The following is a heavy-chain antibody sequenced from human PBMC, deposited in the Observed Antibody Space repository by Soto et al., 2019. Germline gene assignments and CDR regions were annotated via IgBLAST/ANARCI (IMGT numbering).Heavy chain of an antibody. CDR3: ARSIIAAAGTGGALDY. J-gene: IGHJ4*02. V-gene: IGHV4-30-4*01. CDR2: IYYSGST. CDR1: GGSISSGDYY. Sequence: SETLSLTCTVSGGSISSGDYYWSWIRQPPGKGLEWIGYIYYSGSTYYNPSLKSRVTISVDTSKNQFSLKLSSVTAADTAVYYCARSIIAAAGTGGALDYWGQGTLVTVSS. D-gene: IGHD6-13*01.